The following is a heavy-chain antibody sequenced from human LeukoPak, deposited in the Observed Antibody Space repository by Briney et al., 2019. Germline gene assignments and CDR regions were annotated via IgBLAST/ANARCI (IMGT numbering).Heavy chain of an antibody. CDR3: AKITMVRGGGGYFDY. CDR2: ISGSGGST. CDR1: GFTFSDYY. Sequence: PGGSLRLSRAASGFTFSDYYMSWIRQAPGKGLEWVSAISGSGGSTYYADSVKGRFTISRDNSKNTLYLQMNSLRAEDTAVYYCAKITMVRGGGGYFDYWGQGTLVTVSS. V-gene: IGHV3-23*01. J-gene: IGHJ4*02. D-gene: IGHD3-10*01.